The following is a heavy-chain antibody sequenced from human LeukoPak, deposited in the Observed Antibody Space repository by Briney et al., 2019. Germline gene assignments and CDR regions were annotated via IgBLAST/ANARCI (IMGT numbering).Heavy chain of an antibody. CDR3: ARDYGDYGGDYFDY. V-gene: IGHV4-59*12. J-gene: IGHJ4*02. CDR1: GGSISSYY. Sequence: PSETLSLTCTVSGGSISSYYWSWIRQPPGKGLEWIGYIYYSGSTNYNPSLKSRVTMSVDTSKNQFSLKLSSVTAADTAVYYCARDYGDYGGDYFDYWGQGTLVTVSS. CDR2: IYYSGST. D-gene: IGHD4-17*01.